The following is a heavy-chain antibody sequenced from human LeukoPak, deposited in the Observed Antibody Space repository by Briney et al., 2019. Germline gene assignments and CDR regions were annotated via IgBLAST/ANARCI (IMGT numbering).Heavy chain of an antibody. V-gene: IGHV3-23*01. Sequence: PGGSLRLSCAASGFTFSSYAMSWVRQAPGKGLEWVSAISGSGGSTRYADSVKGRFTISRDNSKNTLYLQMNSLRAEDTAVYYCAKHYYGSGSYYDAFDIWGQGTMVTASS. J-gene: IGHJ3*02. CDR2: ISGSGGST. CDR3: AKHYYGSGSYYDAFDI. D-gene: IGHD3-10*01. CDR1: GFTFSSYA.